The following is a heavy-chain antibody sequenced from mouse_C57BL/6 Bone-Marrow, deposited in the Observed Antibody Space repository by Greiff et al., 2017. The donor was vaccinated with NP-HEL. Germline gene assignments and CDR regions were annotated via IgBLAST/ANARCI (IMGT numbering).Heavy chain of an antibody. CDR3: ARIDEIYYDYDKGPYAMDY. D-gene: IGHD2-4*01. CDR2: IWWDDDK. J-gene: IGHJ4*01. V-gene: IGHV8-8*01. CDR1: GFSLSTFGMG. Sequence: QVTLKVCGPGILQPSQTLSLTCSFSGFSLSTFGMGVGWIRQPSGKGLEWLAHIWWDDDKYYNPALKSRLTISKDTSKNQVFLKIANVNTAATATYYCARIDEIYYDYDKGPYAMDYWGQGTSVTVSS.